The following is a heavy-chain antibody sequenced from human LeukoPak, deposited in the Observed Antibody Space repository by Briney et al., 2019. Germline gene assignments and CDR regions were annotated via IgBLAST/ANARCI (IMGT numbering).Heavy chain of an antibody. CDR3: ARDLQWLGYYYYYGMDV. CDR2: INAGNGNT. CDR1: GYTFSRYG. Sequence: GASVKVSCKASGYTFSRYGMHWVRQAPGQRLEWMGWINAGNGNTKYSQKFQGRVTITRDTSASTAYMELSSLRSEDTAVYYCARDLQWLGYYYYYGMDVWGQGTTVTVSS. J-gene: IGHJ6*02. D-gene: IGHD6-19*01. V-gene: IGHV1-3*01.